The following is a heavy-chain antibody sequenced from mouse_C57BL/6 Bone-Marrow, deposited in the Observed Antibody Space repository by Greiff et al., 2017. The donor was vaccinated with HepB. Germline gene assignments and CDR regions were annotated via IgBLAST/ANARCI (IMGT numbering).Heavy chain of an antibody. CDR2: INPYNGGT. CDR3: ARLVTTDGASSWFAY. CDR1: GYTFTDYY. D-gene: IGHD2-2*01. J-gene: IGHJ3*01. Sequence: VQLKQSGPVLVKPGASVKMSCKASGYTFTDYYMNWVKQSHGKSLEWIGVINPYNGGTSYNQKFKGKATLTVDKSSSTAYMELNSLTSEDSAVYYCARLVTTDGASSWFAYWGQGTLVTVSA. V-gene: IGHV1-19*01.